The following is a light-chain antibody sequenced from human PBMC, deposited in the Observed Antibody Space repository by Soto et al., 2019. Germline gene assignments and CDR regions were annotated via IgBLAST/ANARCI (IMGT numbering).Light chain of an antibody. J-gene: IGKJ2*01. V-gene: IGKV3-20*01. Sequence: EIVLTQSPGTLSLSPGERATLSCRASHSLTSSYLAWFQHKPGQAPRLLIYGASSRATCIPNRFSGSGSGTDFTLTISRLEPEDFEVYYSQQYDTSPYNFGEGTKLEIK. CDR2: GAS. CDR1: HSLTSSY. CDR3: QQYDTSPYN.